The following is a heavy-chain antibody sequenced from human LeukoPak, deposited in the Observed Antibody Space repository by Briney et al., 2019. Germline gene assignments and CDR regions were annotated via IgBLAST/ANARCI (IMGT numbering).Heavy chain of an antibody. CDR1: GGTFSSYA. CDR2: IIPILGIA. J-gene: IGHJ6*02. D-gene: IGHD3-3*01. CDR3: ARGQFFGVVIMSYYYYGMDV. V-gene: IGHV1-69*04. Sequence: SVKVSCKASGGTFSSYAISWVRQAPGQGLEWMGRIIPILGIANYAQKFQGRVTITADKSTSTAYMELSSLRSEATAVYYCARGQFFGVVIMSYYYYGMDVWGQGTTVTVSS.